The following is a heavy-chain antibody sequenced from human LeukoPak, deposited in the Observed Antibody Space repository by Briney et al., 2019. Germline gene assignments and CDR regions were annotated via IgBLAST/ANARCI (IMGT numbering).Heavy chain of an antibody. Sequence: SETLSLTCTVSGGSISSDYWSWMRQPAGKGLEWIGRIYGSGATSYNPSLKSRVTLSVDSSKNQFSLKLSSVTAADTGVYYCVRVPTYNTRWFMDYWGQGSLVTVSS. CDR3: VRVPTYNTRWFMDY. CDR2: IYGSGAT. J-gene: IGHJ4*02. CDR1: GGSISSDY. D-gene: IGHD3-3*01. V-gene: IGHV4-4*07.